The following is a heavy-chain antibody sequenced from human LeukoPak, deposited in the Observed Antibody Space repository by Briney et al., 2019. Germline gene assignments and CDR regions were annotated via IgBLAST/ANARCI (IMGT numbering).Heavy chain of an antibody. V-gene: IGHV3-21*01. CDR1: GFTFSSYS. Sequence: GGSLRLSCAASGFTFSSYSMNWVRQAPGTGLEWVASITSSSSHVYYADSVKGRFTISRDNAKDSLYLQMNSLRAEDTAVYYCARRAPFWSGFYYYYYMDVWGKGTTVTVSS. CDR2: ITSSSSHV. CDR3: ARRAPFWSGFYYYYYMDV. J-gene: IGHJ6*03. D-gene: IGHD3-3*01.